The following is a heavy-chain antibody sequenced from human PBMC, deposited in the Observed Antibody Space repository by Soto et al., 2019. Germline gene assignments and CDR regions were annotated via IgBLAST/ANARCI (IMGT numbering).Heavy chain of an antibody. CDR3: ARDSGIPGRYWYFGL. CDR1: GYTFSEYF. CDR2: INPKRGGT. J-gene: IGHJ2*01. Sequence: QVQLVQSGAEVKKPGASVKVSCTTYGYTFSEYFLHWVRQAPGQGPEWMGFINPKRGGTEYAQKFQGRVTMTRDTSSSTVYMDLSGLTSDDTAIYYCARDSGIPGRYWYFGLWGRGTLVTVSS. D-gene: IGHD2-21*01. V-gene: IGHV1-2*02.